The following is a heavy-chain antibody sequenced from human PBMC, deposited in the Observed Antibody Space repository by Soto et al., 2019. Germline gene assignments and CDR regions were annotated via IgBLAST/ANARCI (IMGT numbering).Heavy chain of an antibody. Sequence: QVQLQESGPGLVKPSQTLSLTCSVSGGSINSGGYYWTWIRQHPGKGLERIGNIFYSGSTSYNPSLKSRLTISIDTSKTHFSLKLSSVTAADTAVYYCARNSISKKIDYWGQGTLVTVSS. D-gene: IGHD3-22*01. CDR3: ARNSISKKIDY. CDR2: IFYSGST. CDR1: GGSINSGGYY. V-gene: IGHV4-31*03. J-gene: IGHJ4*02.